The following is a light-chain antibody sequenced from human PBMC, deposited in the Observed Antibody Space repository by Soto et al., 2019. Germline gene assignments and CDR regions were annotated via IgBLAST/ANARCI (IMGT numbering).Light chain of an antibody. CDR3: QQYGSSSWT. CDR1: QSVSSNY. Sequence: EIVLTQSPGTLSLSPGERATLSCRASQSVSSNYLAWYQLKPGQAPRLLIYGASSRATGIPDRFSGSGSGTDFTLTISSLDPEDFAVYYCQQYGSSSWTFGQGTKVDIK. J-gene: IGKJ1*01. CDR2: GAS. V-gene: IGKV3-20*01.